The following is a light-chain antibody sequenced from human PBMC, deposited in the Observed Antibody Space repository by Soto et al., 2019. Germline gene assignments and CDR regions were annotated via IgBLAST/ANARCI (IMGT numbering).Light chain of an antibody. CDR1: SSDVGGYNY. Sequence: QSVLTQPRSVSGSPGQSVTISCTGTSSDVGGYNYVSWYQQHPGNAPKLMIYDVSKRPSGVPDRFSGSKSGNTASLTISGLQAEDEADYYCCSYAGSYTSKVFGTGTKVTVL. J-gene: IGLJ1*01. CDR3: CSYAGSYTSKV. V-gene: IGLV2-11*01. CDR2: DVS.